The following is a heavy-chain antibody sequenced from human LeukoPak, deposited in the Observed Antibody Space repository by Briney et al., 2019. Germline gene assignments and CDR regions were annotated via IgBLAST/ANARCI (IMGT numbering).Heavy chain of an antibody. J-gene: IGHJ5*02. CDR2: VDPEDGET. V-gene: IGHV1-69-2*01. Sequence: GATVKISCKPSGYSFTDYFLHWVQQAPGKGLEWMGRVDPEDGETIYAEKFQGRVAITADTSRDTAYMELSSLRSEDTAVYYCTIVGLDYYDTSGYPSWGQGTLVTVSS. D-gene: IGHD3-22*01. CDR3: TIVGLDYYDTSGYPS. CDR1: GYSFTDYF.